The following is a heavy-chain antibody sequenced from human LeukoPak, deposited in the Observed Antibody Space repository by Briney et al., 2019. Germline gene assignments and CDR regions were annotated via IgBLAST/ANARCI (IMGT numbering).Heavy chain of an antibody. J-gene: IGHJ4*02. CDR1: GFTFSSYA. Sequence: GRSLRLSCAASGFTFSSYAMHWVRQAPGKGLEWVAVISYDGSNKYYADSVKGRFTISRDNSKNTLYLQMNSLRAEDTAVYYCARAGQLEIAYYFDYWGQGTLVTVSS. D-gene: IGHD6-13*01. CDR2: ISYDGSNK. V-gene: IGHV3-30-3*01. CDR3: ARAGQLEIAYYFDY.